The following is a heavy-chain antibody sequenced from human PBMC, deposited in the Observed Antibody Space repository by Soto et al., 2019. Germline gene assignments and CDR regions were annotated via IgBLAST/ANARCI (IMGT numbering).Heavy chain of an antibody. CDR3: VRDYCSSPSCSFDY. D-gene: IGHD2-2*01. CDR1: GFSFSNKA. Sequence: GGSLRLSCVASGFSFSNKAMNWVRQAPGKGLEWVSSIRGSGGRPFYADSVKGRFSLSRDNSKNTLSLQMNSLRVEDTAVYYCVRDYCSSPSCSFDYWGQGTLVTVSS. J-gene: IGHJ4*02. CDR2: IRGSGGRP. V-gene: IGHV3-23*01.